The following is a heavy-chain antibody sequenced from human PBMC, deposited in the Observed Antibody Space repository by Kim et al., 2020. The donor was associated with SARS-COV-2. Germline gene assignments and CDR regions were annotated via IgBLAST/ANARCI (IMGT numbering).Heavy chain of an antibody. V-gene: IGHV3-30*18. CDR3: AKDSSSWYGESWFDP. D-gene: IGHD6-13*01. CDR1: GFTFSSYG. Sequence: GGSLRLSCAASGFTFSSYGMHWVRQAPGKGLEWVAVISDDGSNKYYADSVKGRFTISRDNSKNTLYLQMNSLRAEDTAVYYCAKDSSSWYGESWFDPWGQGTLVTVSS. CDR2: ISDDGSNK. J-gene: IGHJ5*02.